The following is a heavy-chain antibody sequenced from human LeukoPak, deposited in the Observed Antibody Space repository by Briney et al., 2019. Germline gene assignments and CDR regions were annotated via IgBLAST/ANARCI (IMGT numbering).Heavy chain of an antibody. CDR1: GFTFSSYS. J-gene: IGHJ3*02. D-gene: IGHD1-26*01. CDR3: ARDGGATKKDGAFDI. V-gene: IGHV3-21*01. Sequence: PGGSLRLSCAASGFTFSSYSMNWVRQAPGKGLEWVSSISSSSSYIYYADSVKGRFTISRDNAKNSLYLQVNSLRAEDTAVYYCARDGGATKKDGAFDIWGQGTMVTVSS. CDR2: ISSSSSYI.